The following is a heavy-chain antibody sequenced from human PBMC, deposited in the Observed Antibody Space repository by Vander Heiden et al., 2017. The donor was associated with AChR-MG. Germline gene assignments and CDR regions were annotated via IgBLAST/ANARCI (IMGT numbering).Heavy chain of an antibody. Sequence: EVQLVESGGDLVQPGGSLRLSRAAADSSLRRYWMSWARPAPGKGLEWLANIKQDGSEKYYVDSVKGRFTISRDNAKNSLYLQMNSLRAEDTAVYYCARDKGYYDFWSGLDVWGQGTTVTVSS. CDR3: ARDKGYYDFWSGLDV. D-gene: IGHD3-3*01. V-gene: IGHV3-7*01. J-gene: IGHJ6*02. CDR1: DSSLRRYW. CDR2: IKQDGSEK.